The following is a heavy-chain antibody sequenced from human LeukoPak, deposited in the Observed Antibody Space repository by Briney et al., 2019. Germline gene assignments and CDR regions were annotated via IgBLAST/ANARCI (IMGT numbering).Heavy chain of an antibody. CDR2: IWYDGSNQ. J-gene: IGHJ3*01. CDR3: ARDLSSSWSPGV. V-gene: IGHV3-33*01. CDR1: GFTFSNYG. D-gene: IGHD6-13*01. Sequence: GGSLRLSCITSGFTFSNYGFHWVRKAPGKGLEWTAAIWYDGSNQYYPDSVKGRFTIYRDNSKNTIYLQMNSLRIEDTAMYYCARDLSSSWSPGVWGQGTMVSVSS.